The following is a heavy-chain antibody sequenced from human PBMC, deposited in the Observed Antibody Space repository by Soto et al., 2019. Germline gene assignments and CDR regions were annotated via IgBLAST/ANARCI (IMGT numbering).Heavy chain of an antibody. J-gene: IGHJ5*02. CDR3: ARWWMHAPRFDP. CDR2: IYHSGST. V-gene: IGHV4-30-2*01. CDR1: GGSISSGGYS. D-gene: IGHD2-8*01. Sequence: QLQLQESGSGLVKPSQTLSLTCAVSGGSISSGGYSWSWIRQPPGKGLEWIGYIYHSGSTYYNPSLNSLVTISVDSSKNQFSLKLSSVTAADTAVYYCARWWMHAPRFDPWGQGTLVTVSS.